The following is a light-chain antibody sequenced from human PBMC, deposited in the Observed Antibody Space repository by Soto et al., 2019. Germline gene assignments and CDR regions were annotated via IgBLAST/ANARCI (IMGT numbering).Light chain of an antibody. J-gene: IGLJ1*01. CDR2: DVS. CDR1: SSDIGSYNY. CDR3: TSFTSSSTYV. Sequence: QSALTQPASVSGSPGQSITISCTGTSSDIGSYNYASWYQQHPGKAPKLMIYDVSNRPSGGSNRSSASKSGNTASLGISGLQADYESDYYCTSFTSSSTYVFGAGTKVTVL. V-gene: IGLV2-14*01.